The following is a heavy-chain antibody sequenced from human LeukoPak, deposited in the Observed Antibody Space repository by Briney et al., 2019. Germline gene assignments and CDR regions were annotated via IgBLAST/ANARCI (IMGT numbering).Heavy chain of an antibody. V-gene: IGHV4-59*01. CDR2: IYYSGST. CDR3: ARSRKVALKYYYYYMDV. CDR1: GGSISSYY. J-gene: IGHJ6*03. D-gene: IGHD6-13*01. Sequence: SETLSLTCTVSGGSISSYYWSWIRQPAGKGLEWIGYIYYSGSTNYNPSLKSRVTISVDTSKNQFSLKLSSVTAADTAVYYCARSRKVALKYYYYYMDVWGKGTTVTISS.